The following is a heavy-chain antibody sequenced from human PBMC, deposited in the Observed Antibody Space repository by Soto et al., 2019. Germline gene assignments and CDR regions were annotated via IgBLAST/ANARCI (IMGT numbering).Heavy chain of an antibody. CDR2: FHYSGTT. D-gene: IGHD4-17*01. Sequence: SETLSLTCTVSGGSINCDNCCWTWIRQPPWKGLEWIGCFHYSGTTYQIPSLKSRLTISRDTSGNQFSLKLTSVTAADTAVYSCARGEGNTAFGYWGQGXQVTVYS. CDR3: ARGEGNTAFGY. CDR1: GGSINCDNCC. V-gene: IGHV4-30-4*01. J-gene: IGHJ4*02.